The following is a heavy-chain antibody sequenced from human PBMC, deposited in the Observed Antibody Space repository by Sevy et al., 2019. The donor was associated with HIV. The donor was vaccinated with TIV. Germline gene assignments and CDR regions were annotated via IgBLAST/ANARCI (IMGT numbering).Heavy chain of an antibody. V-gene: IGHV1-2*02. CDR3: ARGSSGWYGGTRDFDY. CDR1: GYTFTGYY. Sequence: ASVKVSCKASGYTFTGYYMHWVRQAPGQGLEWMGWIDPNSGGTNYAQKFQGRVTMTRDTSISTAYMELSRLRSDDTAVYYCARGSSGWYGGTRDFDYWGQGTLVTVSS. D-gene: IGHD6-19*01. CDR2: IDPNSGGT. J-gene: IGHJ4*02.